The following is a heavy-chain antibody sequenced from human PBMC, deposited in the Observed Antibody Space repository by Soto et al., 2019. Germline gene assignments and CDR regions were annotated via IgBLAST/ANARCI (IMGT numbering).Heavy chain of an antibody. CDR1: GGTFSSYT. D-gene: IGHD3-9*01. CDR3: ARYPADILTGYYKGEYYFDY. CDR2: IIPILGIA. J-gene: IGHJ4*02. Sequence: QVQLVHSGAEVKKPGSSVKVSCKASGGTFSSYTISWVRQAPGQGLEWMGRIIPILGIANYAQKFQGTVTITSDNSTGKAYMELSSLRSEDTAVDYGARYPADILTGYYKGEYYFDYWGQGTLVTVSS. V-gene: IGHV1-69*02.